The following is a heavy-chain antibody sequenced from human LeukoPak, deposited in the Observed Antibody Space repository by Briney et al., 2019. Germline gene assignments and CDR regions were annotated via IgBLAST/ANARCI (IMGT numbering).Heavy chain of an antibody. J-gene: IGHJ6*02. CDR1: GFTFSSYI. CDR2: ISYDGSNK. Sequence: GGSLSLSCAASGFTFSSYIMYWVRQAPGKGLEWVALISYDGSNKYYADSVKGRFTISRDNSKNTLYLQVNSLRAEDTALYYCARDYRSGTPTYGMDVWGQGTTVTVSS. D-gene: IGHD1-1*01. V-gene: IGHV3-30*03. CDR3: ARDYRSGTPTYGMDV.